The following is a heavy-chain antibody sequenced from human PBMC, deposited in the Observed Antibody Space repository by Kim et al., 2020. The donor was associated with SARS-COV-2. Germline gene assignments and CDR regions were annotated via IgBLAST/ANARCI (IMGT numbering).Heavy chain of an antibody. V-gene: IGHV3-74*01. Sequence: GGSLRLSCTASGFTFSSYWMHWVRQAPGKGLVWVSRVNSEGSGTIYADSVKGRFTISRDDAKNTLYLQMNSLRVEDTAMYYCTRESPSGTYNVWGQGTLVTVSS. CDR1: GFTFSSYW. CDR3: TRESPSGTYNV. CDR2: VNSEGSGT. D-gene: IGHD1-26*01. J-gene: IGHJ4*02.